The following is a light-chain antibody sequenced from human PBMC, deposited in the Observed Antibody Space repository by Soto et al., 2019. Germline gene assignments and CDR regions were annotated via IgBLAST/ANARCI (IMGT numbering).Light chain of an antibody. V-gene: IGKV3D-20*02. Sequence: EILLTQSPSTLALSPGERATLSCRASQSVSSNYLAWYQQKPGHAPRLLIYGASSRATGIPDRFSGSGSGTDFTLTISSLEPDDFAVYYCQQRSNWHPITFGQGTRLEIK. J-gene: IGKJ5*01. CDR3: QQRSNWHPIT. CDR1: QSVSSNY. CDR2: GAS.